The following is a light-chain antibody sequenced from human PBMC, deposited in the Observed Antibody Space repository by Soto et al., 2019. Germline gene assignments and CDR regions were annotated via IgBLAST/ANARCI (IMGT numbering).Light chain of an antibody. CDR1: QDISAW. V-gene: IGKV1-5*03. J-gene: IGKJ1*01. CDR3: QQYDDYPWT. CDR2: KSS. Sequence: DIQMTQSPSTLSTSVGARVTITCRASQDISAWLAWYQQKPGRAPKLLIYKSSSLKSGVPSRFSGSGSGTEFTLSISSLQPDDSATYYCQQYDDYPWTFGQGTKVEIK.